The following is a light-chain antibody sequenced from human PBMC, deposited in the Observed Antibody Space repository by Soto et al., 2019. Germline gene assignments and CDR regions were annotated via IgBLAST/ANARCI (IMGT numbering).Light chain of an antibody. J-gene: IGKJ4*01. Sequence: EIVLTQSPATLSLSPGERATLSCRASQSVSSYLAWYQQKPGQAPRLLIYDASNRATGIPARFSGSGSGTDFTLTLSSLEPEEFAVYYCQQLSNWPLTFGGGTKVEIK. CDR1: QSVSSY. CDR2: DAS. V-gene: IGKV3-11*01. CDR3: QQLSNWPLT.